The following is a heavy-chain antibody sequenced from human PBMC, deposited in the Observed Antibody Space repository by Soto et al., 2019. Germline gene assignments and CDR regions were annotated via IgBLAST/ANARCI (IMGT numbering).Heavy chain of an antibody. V-gene: IGHV1-3*01. CDR2: INAGNGNT. CDR3: ARGSERVLPFDL. D-gene: IGHD6-25*01. J-gene: IGHJ2*01. CDR1: GYTFTSYA. Sequence: ASVRGSCKASGYTFTSYAMHWLLQAPGQRLEWMGWINAGNGNTKYSQKFQGRVTITRDTSASTAYMELSSLRSEDTAVYYCARGSERVLPFDLWGRGTLVTVSS.